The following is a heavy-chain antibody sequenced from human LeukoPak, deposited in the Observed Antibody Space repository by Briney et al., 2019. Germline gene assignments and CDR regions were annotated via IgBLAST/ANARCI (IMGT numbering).Heavy chain of an antibody. CDR1: GFTFDDYA. D-gene: IGHD6-13*01. J-gene: IGHJ4*02. Sequence: GGSLRLSCAASGFTFDDYAMHWVRQAPGKGLEWVSGISWNSGSIGYADSVKGRFTISRDNAKNSLYLQMNSLRAEDTALYYCAKAYGSSSWYYFDYWGQGTLVTVSS. V-gene: IGHV3-9*01. CDR2: ISWNSGSI. CDR3: AKAYGSSSWYYFDY.